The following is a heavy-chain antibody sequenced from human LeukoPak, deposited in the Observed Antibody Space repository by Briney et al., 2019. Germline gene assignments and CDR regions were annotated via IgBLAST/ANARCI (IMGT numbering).Heavy chain of an antibody. V-gene: IGHV4-38-2*01. CDR2: IFHGGST. CDR1: GYSISGAYY. Sequence: PETLSLTCAVSGYSISGAYYWGWIRQPPGKGLEWIGNIFHGGSTYYNPSLTSRVTISVDTSKNQFSLKLSSVTAADTAVYYCARVASPTITIFGVVHYYYYYMDVWGKGTTVTVSS. CDR3: ARVASPTITIFGVVHYYYYYMDV. J-gene: IGHJ6*03. D-gene: IGHD3-3*01.